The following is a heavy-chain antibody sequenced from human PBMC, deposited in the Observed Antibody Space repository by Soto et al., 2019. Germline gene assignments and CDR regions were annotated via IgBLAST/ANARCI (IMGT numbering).Heavy chain of an antibody. CDR2: ISYDGGNE. J-gene: IGHJ3*02. V-gene: IGHV3-30*18. CDR3: VKGGTTSAFSTFDI. CDR1: GFTFSHYA. D-gene: IGHD1-1*01. Sequence: QVQLVASGGGVVQPGRSLRLSCAASGFTFSHYALHWVRQAPGKGLEWVAGISYDGGNEYYADSEKGRFTISRDSPKNTLYLQMNSLRPEDTAVYYCVKGGTTSAFSTFDIWGRGTVVTVSS.